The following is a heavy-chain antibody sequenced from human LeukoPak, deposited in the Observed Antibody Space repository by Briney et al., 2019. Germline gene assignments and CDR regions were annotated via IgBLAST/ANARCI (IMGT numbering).Heavy chain of an antibody. CDR2: INHSGST. CDR3: ARGSSSWYVRYGMDV. D-gene: IGHD6-13*01. J-gene: IGHJ6*02. Sequence: SETLSLTCAVYGGSFSGYYWSWIRQPPGKGLEWIGEINHSGSTNYNPSLKNRVTISVDTSKNQFSLKLSSVTAADTAVYYCARGSSSWYVRYGMDVWGQGTTVTVSS. CDR1: GGSFSGYY. V-gene: IGHV4-34*01.